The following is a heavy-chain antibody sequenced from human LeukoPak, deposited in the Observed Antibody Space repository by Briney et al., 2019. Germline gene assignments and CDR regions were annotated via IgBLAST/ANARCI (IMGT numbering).Heavy chain of an antibody. Sequence: ASVKVSCKASGYTFTSYGISWVRQAPGQGLEWMGRINPNSGGTNYAQKFQGRVTMTRDTSISTAYMELSRLRSDDTAVYYCARTPYGSGTYNWFDPWGQGTLVTVSS. V-gene: IGHV1-2*06. CDR3: ARTPYGSGTYNWFDP. J-gene: IGHJ5*02. D-gene: IGHD3-10*01. CDR2: INPNSGGT. CDR1: GYTFTSYG.